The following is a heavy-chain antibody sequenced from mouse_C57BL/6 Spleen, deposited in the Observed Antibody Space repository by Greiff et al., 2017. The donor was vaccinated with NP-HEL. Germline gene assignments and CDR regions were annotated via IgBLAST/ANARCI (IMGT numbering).Heavy chain of an antibody. Sequence: QVQLQQPGAELVKPGASVKMSCKASGYTFTSYWITWVKQRPGQGLEWIGDIYPGSGSTNYNEKFKSKATLTVDTSSSTAYMQLSSLTSEDSAVYYCARCSNYGSSYVYAMDYWGQGTSVTVSS. D-gene: IGHD1-1*01. J-gene: IGHJ4*01. CDR1: GYTFTSYW. V-gene: IGHV1-55*01. CDR2: IYPGSGST. CDR3: ARCSNYGSSYVYAMDY.